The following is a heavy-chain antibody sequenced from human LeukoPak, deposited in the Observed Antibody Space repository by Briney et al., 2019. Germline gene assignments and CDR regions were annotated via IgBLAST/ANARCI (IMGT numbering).Heavy chain of an antibody. D-gene: IGHD3-16*02. V-gene: IGHV4-39*01. CDR3: ARKRGQSQRYRWYFDY. CDR2: IYYSGSA. J-gene: IGHJ4*02. CDR1: GGSISSSSYY. Sequence: SETLSLTCTVSGGSISSSSYYWGWIRQPPGQGLEWIGSIYYSGSAYYNPSLKSRVTISVDTSKNQFSLKLSSVTAADTAVYYCARKRGQSQRYRWYFDYWGQGTLVTVSS.